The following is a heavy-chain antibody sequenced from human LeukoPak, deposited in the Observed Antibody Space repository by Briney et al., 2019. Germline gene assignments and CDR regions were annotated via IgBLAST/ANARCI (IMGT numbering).Heavy chain of an antibody. Sequence: PSETLPLTCTVSGGSISSYYWSWIRQPAGKGLEWIGHIYTSGSTNYNPSLKSRVTMSVDPSKNQFSLKLSSVTAADTAVYYCARGLRYFDWLLDAFDIWGQGTMVTVSS. CDR3: ARGLRYFDWLLDAFDI. CDR2: IYTSGST. J-gene: IGHJ3*02. V-gene: IGHV4-4*07. D-gene: IGHD3-9*01. CDR1: GGSISSYY.